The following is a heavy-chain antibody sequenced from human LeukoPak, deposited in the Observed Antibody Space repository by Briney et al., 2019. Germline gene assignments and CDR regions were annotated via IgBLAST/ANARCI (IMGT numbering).Heavy chain of an antibody. CDR3: ARGKLVGATTRRYYYYYMDV. CDR2: MNPNSGNT. J-gene: IGHJ6*03. Sequence: ASVKVSCKASGYTFTSYDINWVRQATGQGLEWMGWMNPNSGNTGYAQKFQGRVTITRNTSISTAYMELSSLRSEDTAVYYCARGKLVGATTRRYYYYYMDVWGKGTTVTVSS. CDR1: GYTFTSYD. V-gene: IGHV1-8*03. D-gene: IGHD1-26*01.